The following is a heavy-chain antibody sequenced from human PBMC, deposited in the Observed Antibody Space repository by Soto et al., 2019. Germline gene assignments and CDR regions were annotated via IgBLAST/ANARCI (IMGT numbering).Heavy chain of an antibody. CDR1: GFTFSNYA. D-gene: IGHD3-3*01. CDR3: ARESFDFWSGRRFDY. V-gene: IGHV3-23*01. CDR2: ISGSGANT. J-gene: IGHJ4*02. Sequence: GSLRLSCAASGFTFSNYAMSWVRQAPGKGLEWVSAISGSGANTYYADSVKGRFTISRDNSKNTLYLQMNSLRAEDTAVYYCARESFDFWSGRRFDYWGQGTLVTVSS.